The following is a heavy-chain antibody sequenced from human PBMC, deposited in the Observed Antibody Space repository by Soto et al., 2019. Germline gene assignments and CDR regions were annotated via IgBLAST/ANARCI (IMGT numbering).Heavy chain of an antibody. J-gene: IGHJ5*02. V-gene: IGHV1-69*13. CDR1: GGTFSSYA. CDR2: IIPIFGTA. CDR3: ARAPRIAAGWFDP. D-gene: IGHD6-25*01. Sequence: ASVKVSCKASGGTFSSYAISWVRQAPGQGLEWMGGIIPIFGTANYAQKFQGRVTITADESTSTAYMELSSLRSEDTAVYYCARAPRIAAGWFDPWGQGTLVTVSS.